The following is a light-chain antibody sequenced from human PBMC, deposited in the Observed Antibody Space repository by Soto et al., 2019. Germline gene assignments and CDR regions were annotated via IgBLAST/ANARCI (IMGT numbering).Light chain of an antibody. V-gene: IGKV1-39*01. J-gene: IGKJ1*01. CDR3: QQSYSTPQT. CDR1: QSISSY. Sequence: DIQMTQSPSSLSASVGDRVTITCRASQSISSYLNWYQQKPGKAPKLLIYAASSLQSGVPPRFSGDGSGTDITLTISRLHPEDFATYYCQQSYSTPQTFGQGTKVEIK. CDR2: AAS.